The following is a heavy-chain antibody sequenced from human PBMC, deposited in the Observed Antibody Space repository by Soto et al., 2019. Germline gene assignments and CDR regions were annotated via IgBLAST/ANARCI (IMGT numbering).Heavy chain of an antibody. V-gene: IGHV3-21*01. CDR2: ISSSSYI. J-gene: IGHJ6*02. D-gene: IGHD2-15*01. CDR1: VFTFSSYS. CDR3: ARDRAYGGVRVVVVAATALGMDV. Sequence: GSLRLSGAASVFTFSSYSMNWVRQGPGKGLEWVSSISSSSYIYYADSVKGRFTISRDNAKNSLYLQMNSLRAEDTAVYYCARDRAYGGVRVVVVAATALGMDVWGQGTTVTVSS.